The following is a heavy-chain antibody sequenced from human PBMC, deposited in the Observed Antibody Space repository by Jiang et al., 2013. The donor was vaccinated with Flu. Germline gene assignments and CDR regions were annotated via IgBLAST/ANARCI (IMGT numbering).Heavy chain of an antibody. CDR1: SYY. CDR2: SITWEH. Sequence: SYYWSWIRQPHGRDWSGLGISITWEHQLQPSLKSRVTISVDTSKNQLSLKLSSVTAADTAVYYCARVRAGGNPAVDYWGQGTLVTVSS. V-gene: IGHV4-59*01. J-gene: IGHJ4*02. D-gene: IGHD4-23*01. CDR3: ARVRAGGNPAVDY.